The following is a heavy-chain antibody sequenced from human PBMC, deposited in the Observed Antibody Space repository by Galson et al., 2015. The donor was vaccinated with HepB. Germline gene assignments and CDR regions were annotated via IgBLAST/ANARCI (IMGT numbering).Heavy chain of an antibody. CDR1: GFTFSSYA. CDR2: ISYDGSNK. Sequence: SLRLSCAASGFTFSSYAMHWVRQAPGKGLEWVAVISYDGSNKYYADSVKGRFTISRDDSKNTLYLQMNSLRAEDTAVYYCARIMAAADTLLVDYWGQGTLVTVSS. V-gene: IGHV3-30*04. J-gene: IGHJ4*02. CDR3: ARIMAAADTLLVDY. D-gene: IGHD6-13*01.